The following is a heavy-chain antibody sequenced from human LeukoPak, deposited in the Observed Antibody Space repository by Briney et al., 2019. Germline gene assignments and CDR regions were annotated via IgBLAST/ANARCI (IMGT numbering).Heavy chain of an antibody. J-gene: IGHJ3*02. CDR2: ICSGGST. V-gene: IGHV4-39*01. D-gene: IGHD3-10*01. Sequence: WVRQSPGKGLEWFGTICSGGSTYYNPSLKSRVTISVDTSKNQFSLKLSSVTAADTAVYYCARCPYYYGSGSYIVFDIWGQGTMVTVSS. CDR3: ARCPYYYGSGSYIVFDI.